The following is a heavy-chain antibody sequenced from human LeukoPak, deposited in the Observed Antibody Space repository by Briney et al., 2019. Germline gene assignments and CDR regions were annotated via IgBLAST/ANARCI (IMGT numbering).Heavy chain of an antibody. D-gene: IGHD3-9*01. V-gene: IGHV3-66*04. J-gene: IGHJ4*02. CDR1: GITVNTNY. Sequence: QPGGSLRLSCAASGITVNTNYMSWVRQAPGKGLEWVSIIYSGGATFYADSVKGRFTISRESSKSTLWLQMNSLRVEDTAVYYCARLHYDVLTGPFDYWGQGTLVTVSS. CDR3: ARLHYDVLTGPFDY. CDR2: IYSGGAT.